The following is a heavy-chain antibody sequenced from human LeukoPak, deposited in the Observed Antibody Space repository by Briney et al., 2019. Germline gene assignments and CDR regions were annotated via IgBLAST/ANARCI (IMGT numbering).Heavy chain of an antibody. V-gene: IGHV1-58*02. D-gene: IGHD1-26*01. J-gene: IGHJ2*01. CDR1: GFTFTSSA. CDR2: IVVGSGNT. CDR3: AAVGGSYSNLNWYFDL. Sequence: SVKVSCKASGFTFTSSAMQWVRQARGQRLEWIGWIVVGSGNTNYAQKFQERVTITRDMSTSTAYMELSSLRSEDTAVYYCAAVGGSYSNLNWYFDLWGRGTLVTVSS.